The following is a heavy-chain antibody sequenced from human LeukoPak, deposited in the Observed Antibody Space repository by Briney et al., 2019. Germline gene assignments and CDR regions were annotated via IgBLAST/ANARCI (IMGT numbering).Heavy chain of an antibody. V-gene: IGHV4-38-2*01. CDR2: IYHSGST. CDR3: ARLKYNSGGAFDI. CDR1: GYSIGRGYY. Sequence: PSETLSLTCAVSGYSIGRGYYWGWIRQPPGKGLEWIGNIYHSGSTYYNPSLKSRVTISVDTSKNQFSLKLSSVTAADTAVYYCARLKYNSGGAFDIWGQGTMVTVSS. J-gene: IGHJ3*02. D-gene: IGHD1-1*01.